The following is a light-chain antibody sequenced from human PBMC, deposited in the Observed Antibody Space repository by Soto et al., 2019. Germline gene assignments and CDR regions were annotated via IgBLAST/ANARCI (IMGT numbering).Light chain of an antibody. CDR1: QSVSSD. J-gene: IGKJ4*01. Sequence: EIVMTQSPATLSVSPWERATLSCMASQSVSSDLVWYQQKAGQAPRLLIYDTSTRATGIPARFSGSGSGTEFTLTISSLQSEDSAVYHCQQYNKWPLTFGGGTKV. V-gene: IGKV3-15*01. CDR2: DTS. CDR3: QQYNKWPLT.